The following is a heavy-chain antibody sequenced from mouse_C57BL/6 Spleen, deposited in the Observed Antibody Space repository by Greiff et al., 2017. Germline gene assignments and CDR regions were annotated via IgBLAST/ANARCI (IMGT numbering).Heavy chain of an antibody. J-gene: IGHJ4*01. D-gene: IGHD1-1*01. V-gene: IGHV1-82*01. CDR2: IYPGDGDT. CDR1: GYAFSSSW. Sequence: QVQLKESGPELVKPGASVKISCKASGYAFSSSWMNWVKQRPGKGLEWIGRIYPGDGDTNYNGKFKGKGTLTADKSSSTAYMQLSSLTSEDSAVYFCARDGTPYAMDYWGQGTSVTVSS. CDR3: ARDGTPYAMDY.